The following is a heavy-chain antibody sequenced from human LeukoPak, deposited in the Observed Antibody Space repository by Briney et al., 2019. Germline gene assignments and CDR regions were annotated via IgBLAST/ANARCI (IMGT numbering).Heavy chain of an antibody. CDR1: GFTFSDYA. D-gene: IGHD2-2*01. Sequence: GGSLRLSCADSGFTFSDYAMSWVRQAPGRGLEWVSAIIGSGSSTYYADSVKGRLTISRDNSKNTLYLQMNSLRAEDTAVYYCAKLGYCSSTSCRDWYFDLWGRGTLVTVSS. CDR3: AKLGYCSSTSCRDWYFDL. CDR2: IIGSGSST. V-gene: IGHV3-23*01. J-gene: IGHJ2*01.